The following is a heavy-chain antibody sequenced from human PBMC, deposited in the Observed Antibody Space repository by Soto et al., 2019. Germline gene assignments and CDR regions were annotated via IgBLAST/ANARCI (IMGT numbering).Heavy chain of an antibody. V-gene: IGHV4-4*02. CDR1: DDSFTSFHW. D-gene: IGHD3-3*01. CDR3: AAQGAYNTGR. J-gene: IGHJ4*02. Sequence: SETLSLTCAISDDSFTSFHWWSWVRQPPGKGLEWIGEIHHAGSTNYNPSLTSRVTISMDKSKNQLSLKLSFVTAADTAVYYCAAQGAYNTGRWGQGTLVTVSS. CDR2: IHHAGST.